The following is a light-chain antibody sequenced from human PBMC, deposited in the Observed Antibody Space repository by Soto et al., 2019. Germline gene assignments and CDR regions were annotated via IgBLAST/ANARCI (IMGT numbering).Light chain of an antibody. J-gene: IGKJ1*01. CDR2: GAS. Sequence: EIGLTQSPGTLSLSPGERATLSCRASQSVSSSYLAWYQQKPGQAPRLLIYGASSRATDIPDRFSGSGSGTDFTLTISRLEPEDFAVYYCQQYGTSPWTFGQGTKVEIK. V-gene: IGKV3-20*01. CDR3: QQYGTSPWT. CDR1: QSVSSSY.